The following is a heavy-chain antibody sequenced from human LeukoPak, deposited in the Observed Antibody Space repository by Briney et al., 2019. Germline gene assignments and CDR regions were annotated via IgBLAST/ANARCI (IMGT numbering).Heavy chain of an antibody. V-gene: IGHV4-61*02. D-gene: IGHD4-11*01. J-gene: IGHJ6*03. CDR1: GGSISSGSYY. CDR2: IYTSGST. CDR3: ARATGLDYYYMDV. Sequence: SETLSLTCTVSGGSISSGSYYWSWIRQPAGKGLEWIGRIYTSGSTNYNPSLKSRVTISVDTSKNQFSLKLSSVTAADTAVYYCARATGLDYYYMDVWGKGTTVTVSS.